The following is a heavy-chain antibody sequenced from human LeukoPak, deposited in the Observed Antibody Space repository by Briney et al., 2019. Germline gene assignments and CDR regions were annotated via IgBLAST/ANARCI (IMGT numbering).Heavy chain of an antibody. Sequence: ASVKVSCKASGYTFTSYLMHWVRQAPGQGLEWMGIINPSGGSTSYAQKFQGRVTMTRDTSTTTVYMELSSLRSEDTAVYYCARQSGSGFDPWGQGTLVTVSS. V-gene: IGHV1-46*01. D-gene: IGHD6-25*01. CDR2: INPSGGST. CDR1: GYTFTSYL. J-gene: IGHJ5*02. CDR3: ARQSGSGFDP.